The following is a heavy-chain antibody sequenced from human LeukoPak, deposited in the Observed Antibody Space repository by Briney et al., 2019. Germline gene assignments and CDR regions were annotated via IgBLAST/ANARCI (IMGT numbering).Heavy chain of an antibody. CDR3: ARGGYTRLNA. D-gene: IGHD5-24*01. Sequence: GGSLRLSCVASGFTLSDYEMNWVRQAPGKGLEWVSYIGGTGATRYYADSVKGRFTISRDNAKNSLYVEMSSLRAEDTAVYYCARGGYTRLNAWGQGILVIVSS. CDR2: IGGTGATR. V-gene: IGHV3-48*03. CDR1: GFTLSDYE. J-gene: IGHJ5*02.